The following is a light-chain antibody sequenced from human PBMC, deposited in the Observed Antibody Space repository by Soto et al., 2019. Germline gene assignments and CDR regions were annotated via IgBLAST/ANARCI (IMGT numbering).Light chain of an antibody. J-gene: IGKJ4*01. V-gene: IGKV1-39*01. Sequence: DIQMTQSPSSLSASVGDRVTITCRASQSISSYLNWYQQKPGKAPKLLIYAASSLQSGVPSRFSGSGSGTDFTVTIISLQPEDFATYYCQQSYSTPLTFGGGTKVEIK. CDR1: QSISSY. CDR3: QQSYSTPLT. CDR2: AAS.